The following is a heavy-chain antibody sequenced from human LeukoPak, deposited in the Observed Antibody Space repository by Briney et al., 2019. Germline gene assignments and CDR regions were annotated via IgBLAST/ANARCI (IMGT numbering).Heavy chain of an antibody. CDR2: INPNSGGT. J-gene: IGHJ4*02. D-gene: IGHD6-19*01. V-gene: IGHV1-2*02. CDR1: GYTFTGYY. Sequence: ASVKVSCKASGYTFTGYYMHWVRQAPGQGLEWMGWINPNSGGTNYAQKFQGRVTMTRDTSISTAYMELSRLRSDDTAVYYCARDTAYSGDHPGDYWGQGTLVTVSS. CDR3: ARDTAYSGDHPGDY.